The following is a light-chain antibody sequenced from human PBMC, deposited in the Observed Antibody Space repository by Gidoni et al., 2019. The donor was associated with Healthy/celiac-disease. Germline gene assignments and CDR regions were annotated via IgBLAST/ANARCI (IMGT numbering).Light chain of an antibody. CDR1: QIISSW. V-gene: IGKV1-5*01. Sequence: DIQMTQSPSTLSASVGDRVTITCLASQIISSWLAWYQQKPGKAPKLLIYDASSLESGVPSRFSGSGSGTEFTLTISSLQPDDFATYYCQQYNSYWTFGQGTKVEIK. CDR2: DAS. J-gene: IGKJ1*01. CDR3: QQYNSYWT.